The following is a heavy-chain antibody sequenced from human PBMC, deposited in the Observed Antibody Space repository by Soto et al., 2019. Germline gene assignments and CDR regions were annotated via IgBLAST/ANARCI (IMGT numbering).Heavy chain of an antibody. J-gene: IGHJ6*02. Sequence: VKVSCKSSGGNCSSYAIGGVRQANGQGLEWMGGIIPIFGTANYAQKFQGRVTITADESTSTAYMELSSLRSEDTAVYYCARDLPPSGRPYYYGMDVWGQGTTVTVSS. CDR1: GGNCSSYA. D-gene: IGHD1-26*01. CDR3: ARDLPPSGRPYYYGMDV. CDR2: IIPIFGTA. V-gene: IGHV1-69*01.